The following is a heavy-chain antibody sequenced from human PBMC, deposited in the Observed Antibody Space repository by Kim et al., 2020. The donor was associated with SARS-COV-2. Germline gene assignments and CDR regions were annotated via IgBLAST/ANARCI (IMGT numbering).Heavy chain of an antibody. J-gene: IGHJ4*02. Sequence: YADSVKGRFTLSRDNAKNTLYLQMNSLRAEDTAVYYCARGWGSGWYYFDYWGQGTLVTVSS. D-gene: IGHD6-19*01. V-gene: IGHV3-74*01. CDR3: ARGWGSGWYYFDY.